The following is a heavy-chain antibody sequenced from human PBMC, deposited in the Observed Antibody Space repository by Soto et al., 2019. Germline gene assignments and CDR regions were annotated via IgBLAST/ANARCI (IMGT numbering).Heavy chain of an antibody. CDR1: GFTFSSYS. CDR3: ARDLAPSTSCFDY. V-gene: IGHV3-21*01. CDR2: ISSSSSYI. Sequence: PGGSLRLSCAASGFTFSSYSMNWVRQAPGKGLEWVSSISSSSSYIYYADSVKGRFTISRDNAKNSLYLQMNSLRAEDTAVYYCARDLAPSTSCFDYWGQGTLVTVSS. J-gene: IGHJ4*02. D-gene: IGHD2-2*01.